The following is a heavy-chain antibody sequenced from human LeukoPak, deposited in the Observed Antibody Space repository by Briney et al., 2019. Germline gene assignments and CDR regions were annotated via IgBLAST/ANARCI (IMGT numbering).Heavy chain of an antibody. D-gene: IGHD2-8*02. CDR1: GFTFSSYW. CDR2: MNQHGSEE. J-gene: IGHJ4*02. Sequence: GGSLRLSCAACGFTFSSYWVSCVRQAPGEGLEWVAHMNQHGSEEYHVDSVKGLFTISRDNAKNSVYLQMHSVRAEDAAVYYCATKQSSGGFDYWGQGTLVTVSS. V-gene: IGHV3-7*01. CDR3: ATKQSSGGFDY.